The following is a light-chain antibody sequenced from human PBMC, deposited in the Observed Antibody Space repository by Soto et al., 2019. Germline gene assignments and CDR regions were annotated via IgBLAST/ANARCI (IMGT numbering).Light chain of an antibody. CDR3: SSYAGSRTYVV. J-gene: IGLJ2*01. V-gene: IGLV2-23*01. CDR1: SSDIGSYNL. CDR2: EAY. Sequence: QSVLTQPASVSGSPGQSITISCTGSSSDIGSYNLVSWYQKEPGKAPKLVIYEAYKRPSGVSARFSGSKSGNTASLTISGLQVEDEADYYCSSYAGSRTYVVFGGGTQLTVL.